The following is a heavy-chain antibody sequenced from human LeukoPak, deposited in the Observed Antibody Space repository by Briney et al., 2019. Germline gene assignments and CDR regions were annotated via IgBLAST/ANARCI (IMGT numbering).Heavy chain of an antibody. CDR1: GYSFINHG. Sequence: ASVKVSCKASGYSFINHGITWVRQAPGQGLEWMGWINPNSGGTNYAQKFQGRVTMTRDTSISTAYMELSRLRSDDTAVYYCARSAGSKYCSGGSCYYTAYDYWGQGTLVTVSS. V-gene: IGHV1-2*02. J-gene: IGHJ4*02. CDR2: INPNSGGT. D-gene: IGHD2-15*01. CDR3: ARSAGSKYCSGGSCYYTAYDY.